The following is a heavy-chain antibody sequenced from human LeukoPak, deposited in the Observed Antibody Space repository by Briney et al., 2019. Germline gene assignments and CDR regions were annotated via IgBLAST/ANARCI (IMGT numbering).Heavy chain of an antibody. D-gene: IGHD3-10*01. J-gene: IGHJ4*02. CDR2: ISYDGSNK. CDR1: GFTFSSYG. Sequence: GGSLRLSCAASGFTFSSYGMHWVRQAPGKGLEWVAVISYDGSNKYYADSVKGRFTISRDNSKNTLYLQMNSLRAEDTAVYYCAKAPGGRFGELYSAFDYWGQGTLVTVSS. CDR3: AKAPGGRFGELYSAFDY. V-gene: IGHV3-30*18.